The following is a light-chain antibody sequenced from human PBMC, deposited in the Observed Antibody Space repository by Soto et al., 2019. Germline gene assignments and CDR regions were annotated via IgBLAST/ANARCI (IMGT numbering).Light chain of an antibody. V-gene: IGLV7-46*01. CDR3: LLSYSGPWV. Sequence: QAVVTQEPSLTVSPGGKATLTCGPSTGAVTSGHYPYWFQQKPGQAPRTLIYDTSNKHSWTPARFSGSLLGGKAALTLSGAQPEDEAQYYCLLSYSGPWVFGGGTKVTVL. CDR2: DTS. J-gene: IGLJ3*02. CDR1: TGAVTSGHY.